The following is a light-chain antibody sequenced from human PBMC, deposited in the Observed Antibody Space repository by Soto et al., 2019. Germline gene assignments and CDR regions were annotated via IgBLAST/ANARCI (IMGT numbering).Light chain of an antibody. Sequence: EIVLTQSPATLSLSPGGRATLSCRASQSLNSYLAWYQQKPGQAPRLLIFDASNRATGIPARFSGSGSGTDFTLAISSLEPEDFAVYYCQQRSNWPPVTFGGGTKVDIK. CDR3: QQRSNWPPVT. CDR1: QSLNSY. CDR2: DAS. V-gene: IGKV3-11*01. J-gene: IGKJ4*01.